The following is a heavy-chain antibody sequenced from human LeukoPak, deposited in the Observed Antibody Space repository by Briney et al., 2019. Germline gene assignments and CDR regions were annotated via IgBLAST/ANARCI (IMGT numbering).Heavy chain of an antibody. CDR2: IKQDGSET. V-gene: IGHV3-7*05. Sequence: GGSLRLSCAASGFTFSNYWMIWVRQAPGKGLVWVANIKQDGSETRYVDSVKGRFTISRDNAQNSLYLQMNSLRAEDTAVYYCARASNPWLQLNWGQGTLVTVSS. CDR1: GFTFSNYW. D-gene: IGHD5-24*01. J-gene: IGHJ4*02. CDR3: ARASNPWLQLN.